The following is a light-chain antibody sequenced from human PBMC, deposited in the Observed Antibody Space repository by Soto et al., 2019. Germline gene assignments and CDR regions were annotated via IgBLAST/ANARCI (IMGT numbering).Light chain of an antibody. V-gene: IGKV1-5*01. CDR2: DAS. Sequence: DIQMTQSPSTLSASVGDRVTITCRASQSISSWLAWYQQKPGKAPKLLIYDASSLESGVPSRFSGSGSGTEFTLTIRSLQPDDFETYYCQQYNSYSYTFGQGTKVDIK. J-gene: IGKJ2*01. CDR1: QSISSW. CDR3: QQYNSYSYT.